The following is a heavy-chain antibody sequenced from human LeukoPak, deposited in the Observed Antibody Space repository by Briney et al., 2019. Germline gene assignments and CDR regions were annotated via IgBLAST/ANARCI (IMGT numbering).Heavy chain of an antibody. CDR3: ARGQWELLDAFDI. CDR2: IYTSGST. Sequence: SETLSLTCTVSGGSIRSYYWSWIRQPAGKGLEWIGRIYTSGSTNYNPSLKSRVTMSVDTSKNQFSLKLSSVTAADTAVYYCARGQWELLDAFDIWGQGTMVTVSS. CDR1: GGSIRSYY. V-gene: IGHV4-4*07. D-gene: IGHD1-26*01. J-gene: IGHJ3*02.